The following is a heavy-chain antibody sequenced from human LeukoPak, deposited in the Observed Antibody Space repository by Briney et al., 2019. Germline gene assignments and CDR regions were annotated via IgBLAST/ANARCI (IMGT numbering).Heavy chain of an antibody. CDR2: IYYSGST. D-gene: IGHD3-10*01. CDR1: GGSISSSSYY. J-gene: IGHJ4*02. V-gene: IGHV4-39*07. Sequence: SETLSLTCTVSGGSISSSSYYWGWIRQPPGKGLEWIGSIYYSGSTYYNPSLKSRVTISVDTSKNQFSLKLSSVTAADTAVYDCAREVRGVIVWGQGTLVTVSS. CDR3: AREVRGVIV.